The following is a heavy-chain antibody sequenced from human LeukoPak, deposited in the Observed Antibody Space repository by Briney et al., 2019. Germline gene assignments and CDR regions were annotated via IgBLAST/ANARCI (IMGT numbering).Heavy chain of an antibody. Sequence: GESLRLSCAASGFTFSSYWMHWVRQAPGKGLVWVSRINSDGSSTSNADSVKGRFTISRDNAKNTLYLQMNSLRADDTAVYYCAREGVAYDYWGQGTLVTVSS. CDR3: AREGVAYDY. CDR2: INSDGSST. D-gene: IGHD3-3*01. J-gene: IGHJ4*02. CDR1: GFTFSSYW. V-gene: IGHV3-74*01.